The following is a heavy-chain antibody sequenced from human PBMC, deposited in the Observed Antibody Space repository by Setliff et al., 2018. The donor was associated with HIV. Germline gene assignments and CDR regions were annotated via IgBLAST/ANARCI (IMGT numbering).Heavy chain of an antibody. CDR3: SNWNTTIDEDA. J-gene: IGHJ5*02. V-gene: IGHV4-34*01. CDR1: GGSVSGHY. D-gene: IGHD5-18*01. CDR2: ITPSGAT. Sequence: SETLSLTCAVYGGSVSGHYWGWFRQPPGKGLEWIGEITPSGATNYLPSLKSRVTMSLDTSKNQFSLKMTSVTAAGTALYYCSNWNTTIDEDAWGQGTLVTVSS.